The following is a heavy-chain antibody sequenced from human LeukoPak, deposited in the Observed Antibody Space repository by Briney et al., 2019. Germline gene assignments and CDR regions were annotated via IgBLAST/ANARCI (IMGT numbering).Heavy chain of an antibody. D-gene: IGHD5-12*01. CDR3: ARVRGARRTSGPLDY. Sequence: PGGSLRLSCAASGFTFSSYAMHWVRQAPGKGLEYVSAISSNGGSTYYANSVKGRFTISRDNSKNTLHLQMGSLRAEDMAVYYCARVRGARRTSGPLDYWGQGTLVTVSS. J-gene: IGHJ4*02. V-gene: IGHV3-64*01. CDR1: GFTFSSYA. CDR2: ISSNGGST.